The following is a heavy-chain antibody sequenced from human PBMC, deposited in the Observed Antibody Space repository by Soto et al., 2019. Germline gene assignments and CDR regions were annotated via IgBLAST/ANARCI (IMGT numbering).Heavy chain of an antibody. V-gene: IGHV4-59*01. CDR2: MYNTGST. Sequence: SVTMSLNCFISDASIGRTYRRSIRQPPGKGLEWIGYMYNTGSTVYNPSFKSRVTISVDTSKNQFSLKLNSVTAADTAVYYCARDLWGYCGTDCYPLDVWGQGTTVT. CDR1: DASIGRTY. CDR3: ARDLWGYCGTDCYPLDV. J-gene: IGHJ6*02. D-gene: IGHD2-21*02.